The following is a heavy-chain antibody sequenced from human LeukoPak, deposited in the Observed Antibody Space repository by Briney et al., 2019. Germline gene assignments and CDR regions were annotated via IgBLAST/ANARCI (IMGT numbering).Heavy chain of an antibody. J-gene: IGHJ1*01. CDR1: GFKFSSYS. D-gene: IGHD6-6*01. Sequence: GGSLRLSCAASGFKFSSYSMRWVRQAPGKGLEWVSFISSSSSYIYYADSLKGRFTISRDNSKNTLYRQMNSLRAEDTAVYYCAGRGSSSSGPLGYFQHWGQGTLVTVSS. CDR3: AGRGSSSSGPLGYFQH. V-gene: IGHV3-21*01. CDR2: ISSSSSYI.